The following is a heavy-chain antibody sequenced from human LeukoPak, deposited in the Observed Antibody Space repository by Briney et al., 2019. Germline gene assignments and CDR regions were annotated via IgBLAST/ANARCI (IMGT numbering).Heavy chain of an antibody. V-gene: IGHV1-46*01. CDR3: ARVVVGDIAAFDI. J-gene: IGHJ3*02. CDR1: GYTFTSYY. Sequence: ASVKVSCKASGYTFTSYYMHWVRQAPGQGLEWMGIINPSGGSTSYAQKFQGRVTITRDTSTSTVYMELSSLRSEDTAVYYCARVVVGDIAAFDIWGQGTMVTVSS. D-gene: IGHD4-17*01. CDR2: INPSGGST.